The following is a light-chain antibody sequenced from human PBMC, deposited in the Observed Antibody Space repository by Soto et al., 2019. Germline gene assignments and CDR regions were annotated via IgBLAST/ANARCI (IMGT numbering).Light chain of an antibody. CDR2: VAS. J-gene: IGKJ2*01. V-gene: IGKV1-9*01. CDR3: QQLYSYPYT. Sequence: DIQLTQSPSFLSASVGDRVTITCRASQGISTYLAWYQQKSGKAPKLLIYVASTLQSGVPSRFSGSGSGTEFTVTISSQQPEDLAIYYCQQLYSYPYTFGQGTKLEI. CDR1: QGISTY.